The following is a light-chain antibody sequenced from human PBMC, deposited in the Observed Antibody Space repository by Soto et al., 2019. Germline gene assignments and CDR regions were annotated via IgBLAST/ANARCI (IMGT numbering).Light chain of an antibody. J-gene: IGKJ4*01. V-gene: IGKV1-33*01. Sequence: DIQMTQSPSSLSASVGDRVTIACQANQDIGNYLNWYQQKPGKAPRLLIYDASNLEIGVPSRFSGSGSGTDFTFTISSLQPEDVATYYCQKCKIAPFTFGGGTKVEMK. CDR1: QDIGNY. CDR2: DAS. CDR3: QKCKIAPFT.